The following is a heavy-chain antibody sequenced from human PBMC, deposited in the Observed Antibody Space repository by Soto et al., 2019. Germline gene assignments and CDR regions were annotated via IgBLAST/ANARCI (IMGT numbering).Heavy chain of an antibody. CDR3: AGGARNYYYYMDV. V-gene: IGHV4-34*01. CDR2: INHSGST. CDR1: GGSFSGYY. Sequence: QVQLQQWGAGLLKPSETLSLTCAVYGGSFSGYYWSWIRQPPGKGLEWIGEINHSGSTNYNPSLKSRVTISVDTSKNQFSLKLSSVTAADTAVYYCAGGARNYYYYMDVRGKGTTVTVSS. J-gene: IGHJ6*03.